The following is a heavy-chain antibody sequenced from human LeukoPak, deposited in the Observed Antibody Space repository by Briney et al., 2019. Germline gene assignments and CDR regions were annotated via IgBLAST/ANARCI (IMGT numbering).Heavy chain of an antibody. Sequence: GGSLRLSCTVSGFTFGDYAMNWVRQAPGKGLEWVGFTRSKAYGGTTEYAASVKGRFTISREDSKSIAYLQMNSLKIEDTAVYYCTRTKWELNMYYFDYWGQGTLVTVSS. D-gene: IGHD1-26*01. CDR3: TRTKWELNMYYFDY. CDR2: TRSKAYGGTT. CDR1: GFTFGDYA. V-gene: IGHV3-49*04. J-gene: IGHJ4*02.